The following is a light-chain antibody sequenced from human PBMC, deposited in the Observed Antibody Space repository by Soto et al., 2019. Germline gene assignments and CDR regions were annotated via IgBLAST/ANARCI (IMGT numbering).Light chain of an antibody. J-gene: IGKJ2*01. Sequence: EIVLTQSPATLSLSPGERATLSCRASQSVNSNLAWYQQKPGQAPRLLIFDASNSSTGIPARFSGSGSGTDFTLTISSLEPEDFAVYYCRQGSNWTPYAFGQGTKLEIQ. V-gene: IGKV3-11*01. CDR2: DAS. CDR1: QSVNSN. CDR3: RQGSNWTPYA.